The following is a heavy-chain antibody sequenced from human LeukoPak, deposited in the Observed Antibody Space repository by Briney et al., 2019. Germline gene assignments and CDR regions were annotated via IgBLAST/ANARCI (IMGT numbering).Heavy chain of an antibody. CDR1: GGSISSYY. V-gene: IGHV4-59*01. Sequence: SETLSLTCTVSGGSISSYYWSWIRQPPGKGLEWIGYIYYSGSTNYNPSLKSRVTISVDTSKNQFSLKLSSVTAADTAVYYCARSELLWFGKVNSGFDFWGQGTLVTVSS. J-gene: IGHJ4*02. CDR2: IYYSGST. CDR3: ARSELLWFGKVNSGFDF. D-gene: IGHD3-10*01.